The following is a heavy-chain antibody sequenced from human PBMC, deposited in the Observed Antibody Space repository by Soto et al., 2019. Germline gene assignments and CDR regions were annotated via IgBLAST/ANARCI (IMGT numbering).Heavy chain of an antibody. J-gene: IGHJ3*01. Sequence: EVQLVESGGGLVQPGESLRLSCAASGFTFSAFWMTWLRQAPGKGLEWVANIKRDGTVTHYGDSVEGRCSLSRDTAQNSLFLQLNSLRPEDTAMYYCARDLSPPGEFFYDAVDVWGQGTLVTVSS. CDR2: IKRDGTVT. CDR1: GFTFSAFW. CDR3: ARDLSPPGEFFYDAVDV. D-gene: IGHD2-21*01. V-gene: IGHV3-7*04.